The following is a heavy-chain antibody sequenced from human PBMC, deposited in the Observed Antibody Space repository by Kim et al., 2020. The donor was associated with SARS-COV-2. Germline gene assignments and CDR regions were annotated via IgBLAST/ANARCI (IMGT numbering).Heavy chain of an antibody. Sequence: GRFTISRDNAKNSLYLQMNSLRAEDTAVYYCARRRGAMVRGVIYPRYFDYWGQGTLVTVSS. CDR3: ARRRGAMVRGVIYPRYFDY. D-gene: IGHD3-10*01. J-gene: IGHJ4*02. V-gene: IGHV3-11*06.